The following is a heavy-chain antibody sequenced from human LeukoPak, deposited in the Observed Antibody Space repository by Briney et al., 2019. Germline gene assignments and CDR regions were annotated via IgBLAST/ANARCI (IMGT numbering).Heavy chain of an antibody. CDR2: ILHTGHT. Sequence: PSETLSLTCAVSGGSISSGDYPWSWIRQPPGKGLEWIGYILHTGHTSYNPSLKSRVTISVDMSKNHLSLKLSSVTAADTAVYYCARGFYGSGSQFDYWGQGTLVTVSS. CDR1: GGSISSGDYP. CDR3: ARGFYGSGSQFDY. D-gene: IGHD3-10*01. J-gene: IGHJ4*02. V-gene: IGHV4-30-2*01.